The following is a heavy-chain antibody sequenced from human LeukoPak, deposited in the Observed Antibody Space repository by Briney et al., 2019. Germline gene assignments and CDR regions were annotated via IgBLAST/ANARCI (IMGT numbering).Heavy chain of an antibody. J-gene: IGHJ6*02. CDR3: ARDRVSLRRYSYGLNYYYYGMDV. CDR2: ISSNGGST. CDR1: GFTFSSYA. D-gene: IGHD5-18*01. Sequence: GGSLRLSCAASGFTFSSYAMHWVRQAPGKGLEYVSAISSNGGSTYYANSVKGRFTISRDNSKNTLYLQMGSLRAEDMAVYYCARDRVSLRRYSYGLNYYYYGMDVWGQGTTVTVSS. V-gene: IGHV3-64*01.